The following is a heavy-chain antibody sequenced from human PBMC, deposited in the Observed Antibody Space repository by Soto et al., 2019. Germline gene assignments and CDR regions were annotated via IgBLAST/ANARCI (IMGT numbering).Heavy chain of an antibody. D-gene: IGHD3-22*01. CDR3: TRQLLRGPGYYYYMDV. V-gene: IGHV3-73*01. Sequence: GGSLRLSCAASGFTFSGSAMHWVRQASGKGLEWVGRIRSKANSYATAYAASVKGRFTISRDDSKNTAYLQMNSLKTEDTAVYYCTRQLLRGPGYYYYMDVWGKGTTVTVSS. CDR1: GFTFSGSA. CDR2: IRSKANSYAT. J-gene: IGHJ6*03.